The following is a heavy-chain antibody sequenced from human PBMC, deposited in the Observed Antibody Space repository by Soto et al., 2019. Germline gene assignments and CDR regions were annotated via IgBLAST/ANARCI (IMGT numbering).Heavy chain of an antibody. CDR3: AGTTSHYWYYMDV. CDR1: GDSVSSNSAA. CDR2: THYRTRWYY. D-gene: IGHD1-7*01. Sequence: SQTLSLTCVISGDSVSSNSAAWNWIRQSPSRGLEWLGRTHYRTRWYYDYAVSVRSRITVNPDTSKNQFSLQLTSVTPEDTAVYYCAGTTSHYWYYMDVWGKGTTVTVSS. V-gene: IGHV6-1*01. J-gene: IGHJ6*03.